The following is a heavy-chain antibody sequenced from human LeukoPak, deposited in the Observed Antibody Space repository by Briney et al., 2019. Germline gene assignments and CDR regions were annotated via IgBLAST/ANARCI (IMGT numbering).Heavy chain of an antibody. Sequence: GSLRLSCAASGFTFSDYAMSWVRQAPGKGLEWVSAITGSGVSTYYADSVKGRFTISRDNSKNTLYLQMNSLRAEDTAVYFCAKAVALGFDYWGQGTLVTVSS. CDR3: AKAVALGFDY. CDR1: GFTFSDYA. CDR2: ITGSGVST. J-gene: IGHJ4*02. V-gene: IGHV3-23*01. D-gene: IGHD2-21*01.